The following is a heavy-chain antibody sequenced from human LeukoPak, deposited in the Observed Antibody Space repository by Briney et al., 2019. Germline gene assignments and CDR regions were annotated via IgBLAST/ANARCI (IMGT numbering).Heavy chain of an antibody. CDR2: IYYSGST. J-gene: IGHJ4*02. CDR3: ARLYSGTRPPDY. V-gene: IGHV4-39*01. Sequence: SETLSLTCTVSGGSLRSSTYYWGWIRQPPGKGLEWIGSIYYSGSTYYNPSLKSRITISVDTSKNQFSLKLSSVTAADTAVYYCARLYSGTRPPDYWGQGTLVTVSS. CDR1: GGSLRSSTYY. D-gene: IGHD3-10*01.